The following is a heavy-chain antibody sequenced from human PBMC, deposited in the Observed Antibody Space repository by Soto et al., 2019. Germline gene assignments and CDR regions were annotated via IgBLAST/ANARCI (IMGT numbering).Heavy chain of an antibody. CDR3: ARGLGELFPSPDDYYYYGMDV. J-gene: IGHJ6*02. V-gene: IGHV1-2*04. CDR2: INPNSGGT. D-gene: IGHD3-10*01. CDR1: GYTFTSYA. Sequence: ASVKVSCKASGYTFTSYAMHWVRQAPGQRLEWMGWINPNSGGTNYAQKFQGWVTMTRDTSISTAYMELSRLRSDDTAVYYCARGLGELFPSPDDYYYYGMDVWGQGTTVTVSS.